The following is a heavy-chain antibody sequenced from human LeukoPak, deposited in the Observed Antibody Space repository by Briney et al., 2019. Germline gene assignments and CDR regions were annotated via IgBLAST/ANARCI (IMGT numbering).Heavy chain of an antibody. D-gene: IGHD1-1*01. CDR3: ARGDDSSGDH. CDR2: IHPEGNKK. J-gene: IGHJ4*02. Sequence: GGSLRLSCAASGFTFSNFWMSWVRQAPGRGLEWVANIHPEGNKKYYVESVKGRFTISRDNTKNLLYLQMNSLRVEATAVYYFARGDDSSGDHWGQGTLVTVSS. CDR1: GFTFSNFW. V-gene: IGHV3-7*04.